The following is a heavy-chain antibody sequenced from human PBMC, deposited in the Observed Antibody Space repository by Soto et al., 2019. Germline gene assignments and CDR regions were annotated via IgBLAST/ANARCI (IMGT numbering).Heavy chain of an antibody. Sequence: SETLSLTCVLHGGSFRVYHWAWIRQPPGKGLEWIGEINNSGSTNDNPSLKSRVTISRDTSKNQFSLSLSSVTAADTAIYYCARGGYTSGWFRFWGQGIMVTVSS. CDR1: GGSFRVYH. J-gene: IGHJ4*02. V-gene: IGHV4-34*01. D-gene: IGHD6-19*01. CDR3: ARGGYTSGWFRF. CDR2: INNSGST.